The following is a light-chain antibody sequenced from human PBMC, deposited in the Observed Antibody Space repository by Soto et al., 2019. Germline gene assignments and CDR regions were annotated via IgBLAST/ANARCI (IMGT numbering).Light chain of an antibody. V-gene: IGLV2-8*01. CDR2: EVN. Sequence: QSVLTQPPSASGSPGQSVTISCTGTSSDIGGYTYVSWYQQHPGKAPKLMLYEVNKRPSGVPDRFSGSKSGNTASLSVSGLQAEDEADYYCSSYTSSTTVYVFGAGTKLTVL. J-gene: IGLJ1*01. CDR3: SSYTSSTTVYV. CDR1: SSDIGGYTY.